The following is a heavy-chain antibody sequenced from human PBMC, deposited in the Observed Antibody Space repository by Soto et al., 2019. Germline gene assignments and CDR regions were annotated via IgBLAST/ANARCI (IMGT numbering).Heavy chain of an antibody. Sequence: QITLKESGPTLVKPTQTLTLTCSFSGFSLSTSGVGVGWIRQPPGKALEWLALIYWDDDKRYSPSLNSRLTIAKATSKNRVVPTMTNVDPVDTGKYHCAQSDWLGSPGCFDPWGQGTLVTGSS. CDR3: AQSDWLGSPGCFDP. CDR1: GFSLSTSGVG. V-gene: IGHV2-5*02. D-gene: IGHD3-9*01. CDR2: IYWDDDK. J-gene: IGHJ5*02.